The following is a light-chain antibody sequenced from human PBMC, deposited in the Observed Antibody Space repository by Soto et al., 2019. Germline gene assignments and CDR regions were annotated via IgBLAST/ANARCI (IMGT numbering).Light chain of an antibody. CDR3: PQYNSYSRT. CDR1: QSISSW. V-gene: IGKV1-5*03. Sequence: DIQMTQSPSTLSASVGDRVTITCRASQSISSWLAWYQQKPGKAPKLLIYKASSLDSGVPSRFSGSGSGTEFTLTISSLQPDDFATYYSPQYNSYSRTFGQGTKVEIK. J-gene: IGKJ1*01. CDR2: KAS.